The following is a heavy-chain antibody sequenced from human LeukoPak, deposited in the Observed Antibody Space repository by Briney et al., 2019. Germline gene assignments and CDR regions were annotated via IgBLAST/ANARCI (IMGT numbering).Heavy chain of an antibody. D-gene: IGHD3-3*01. CDR1: GFTFSSYA. CDR2: ISGGGGST. J-gene: IGHJ4*02. CDR3: EKAAFHRGTFCSGYYGYYFDY. Sequence: GGSLRLSCAASGFTFSSYAMSWVRQAPGKGLEWVSAISGGGGSTYYADSVKGRFTISRDNSKNTLYLQMNTLTADDTAVYYCEKAAFHRGTFCSGYYGYYFDYWGQGTLVTVSS. V-gene: IGHV3-23*01.